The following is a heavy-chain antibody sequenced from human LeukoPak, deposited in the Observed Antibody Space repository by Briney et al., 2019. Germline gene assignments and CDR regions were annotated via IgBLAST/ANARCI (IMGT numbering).Heavy chain of an antibody. V-gene: IGHV7-4-1*02. D-gene: IGHD3-22*01. J-gene: IGHJ4*02. CDR3: ARDPEYYYDSSGSNDY. CDR2: INTNTGNP. Sequence: ASVNVSCKASGYTFTSYAMNGVRQAPGQGGEWMGWINTNTGNPTYAHGFTGRFVLFLDTSVSTAYLQISSLKDDETAVFYCARDPEYYYDSSGSNDYWGQGTLVTVSS. CDR1: GYTFTSYA.